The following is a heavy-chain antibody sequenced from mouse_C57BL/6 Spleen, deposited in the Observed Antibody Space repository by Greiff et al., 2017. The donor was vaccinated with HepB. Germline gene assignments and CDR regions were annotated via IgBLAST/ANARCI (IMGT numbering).Heavy chain of an antibody. J-gene: IGHJ1*03. CDR3: ARDDYGDFDV. CDR1: GYSITSGYY. CDR2: ISYDGSN. Sequence: EVQLQESGPGLVKPSQSLSLTCSVTGYSITSGYYWNWIRQFPGNKLEWMGYISYDGSNNYNPSLKNRISITRDTSKNQFFLKLNSVTTEDTATYYCARDDYGDFDVWGTGTTVTVSS. V-gene: IGHV3-6*01.